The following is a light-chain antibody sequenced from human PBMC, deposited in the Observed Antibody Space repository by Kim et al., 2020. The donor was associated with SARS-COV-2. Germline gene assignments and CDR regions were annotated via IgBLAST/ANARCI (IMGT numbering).Light chain of an antibody. CDR2: GAS. V-gene: IGKV3-20*01. CDR1: QIVSSSY. CDR3: QQYRA. Sequence: TLSLSPGERATLSCRASQIVSSSYLAWYQQKPGQAPRLLIYGASSRATGIPDRFSGSGSGTDFTLTISRLEPEDFAVYYCQQYRAFGQGTKVDIK. J-gene: IGKJ1*01.